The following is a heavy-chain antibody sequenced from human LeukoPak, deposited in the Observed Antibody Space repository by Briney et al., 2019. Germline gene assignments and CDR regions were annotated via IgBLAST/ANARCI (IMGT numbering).Heavy chain of an antibody. CDR2: IKQDGSEK. CDR3: ARDLLSGYDPVPTFDY. J-gene: IGHJ4*02. CDR1: GFTFSSYW. Sequence: PGGSLRLSCAASGFTFSSYWMSWVRQAPGKGLEWVANIKQDGSEKYYVDSVKGRFTISRDNAKNSLYLQMNSLRAEDTAVYYCARDLLSGYDPVPTFDYWGQGTLVTVSS. V-gene: IGHV3-7*01. D-gene: IGHD5-12*01.